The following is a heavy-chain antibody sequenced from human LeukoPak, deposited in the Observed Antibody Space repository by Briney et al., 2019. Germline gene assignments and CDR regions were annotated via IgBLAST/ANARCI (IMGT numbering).Heavy chain of an antibody. CDR2: ISSSSSCI. CDR1: GFTFSSYS. J-gene: IGHJ4*02. V-gene: IGHV3-21*01. CDR3: ARRSSEQWLVG. D-gene: IGHD6-19*01. Sequence: GGSLRLSCAASGFTFSSYSMNWVRQAPGKGLEWVSSISSSSSCIYYADSVKGRFTISRDNAKNSLYLQMNSLRAEDTAVYYCARRSSEQWLVGWGQGTPVTVSS.